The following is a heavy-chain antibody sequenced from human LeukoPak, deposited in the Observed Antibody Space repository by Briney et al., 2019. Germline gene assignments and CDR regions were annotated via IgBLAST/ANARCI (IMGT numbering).Heavy chain of an antibody. J-gene: IGHJ4*02. CDR3: ARAPGIAVPGSKNYFDY. D-gene: IGHD6-19*01. Sequence: SQTLSLTCAISGDSVSSNSAAWNWIRQSPSRGLEWLGRTYYRSKWYNDYAVSVKSRITINPDTSKNRFSLQLKSVTPEDTAVYYCARAPGIAVPGSKNYFDYWGQGTLVTVSS. CDR1: GDSVSSNSAA. CDR2: TYYRSKWYN. V-gene: IGHV6-1*01.